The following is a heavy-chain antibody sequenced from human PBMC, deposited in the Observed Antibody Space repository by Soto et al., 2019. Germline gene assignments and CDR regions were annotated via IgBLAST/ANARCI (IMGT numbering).Heavy chain of an antibody. V-gene: IGHV3-74*01. CDR1: GFTSSSYW. CDR3: ARDLGYSGLDY. J-gene: IGHJ4*02. CDR2: INSDGSST. D-gene: IGHD3-22*01. Sequence: GXSLRLSCAASGFTSSSYWMHCVRQAPGKGLVWVSRINSDGSSTSYADSVKGRFTISRDNAKNTLYLQMNSLRAEDTAVYYCARDLGYSGLDYWGQGTLVTVSS.